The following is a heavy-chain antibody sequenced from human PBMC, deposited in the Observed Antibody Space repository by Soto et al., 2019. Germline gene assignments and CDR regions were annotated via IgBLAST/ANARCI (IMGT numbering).Heavy chain of an antibody. CDR3: ARQLPPLYSFDS. V-gene: IGHV1-69*02. Sequence: QVQLVQSGAEVKKPGSSVKVSCKASGGTFSSYTISWVRQAPGQGLEWMGRIIPILGIANYAQKFQGRVTITADKSTSTAYMELSSLRSEDTAVYYCARQLPPLYSFDSWGQGTLVTVSS. CDR1: GGTFSSYT. D-gene: IGHD2-2*01. J-gene: IGHJ4*02. CDR2: IIPILGIA.